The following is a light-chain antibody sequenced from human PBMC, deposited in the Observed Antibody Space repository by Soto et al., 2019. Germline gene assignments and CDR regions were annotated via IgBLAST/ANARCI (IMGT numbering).Light chain of an antibody. CDR2: AAS. Sequence: DIQMTQSPSSLSASVGDRVTITCRASQGIGNDLGWYQQQPGKAPKRLIYAASSLQTGVPSRFSGSGSGTEFTLTISSLQPEDFATYYCLQHNSYPRAFVQGTKVEIK. CDR3: LQHNSYPRA. CDR1: QGIGND. J-gene: IGKJ1*01. V-gene: IGKV1-17*01.